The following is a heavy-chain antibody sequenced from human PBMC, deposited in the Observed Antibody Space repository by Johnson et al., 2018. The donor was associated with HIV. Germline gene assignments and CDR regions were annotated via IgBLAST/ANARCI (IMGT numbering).Heavy chain of an antibody. Sequence: QVQLVESGGCVVRPGGSLRLSCAASGFTFSSYGMHWVRQAPGKGLEWVAFIRYDGSNEYYADSVKGRFTISRDNAKNSLSLQMNSLRAEDTAVYYCATSGDKYSSNWGDAFDIWGQGTMVTVSS. CDR3: ATSGDKYSSNWGDAFDI. CDR1: GFTFSSYG. V-gene: IGHV3-30*02. D-gene: IGHD6-13*01. CDR2: IRYDGSNE. J-gene: IGHJ3*02.